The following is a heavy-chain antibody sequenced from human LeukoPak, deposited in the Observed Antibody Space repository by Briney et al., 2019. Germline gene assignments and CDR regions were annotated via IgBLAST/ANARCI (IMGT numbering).Heavy chain of an antibody. V-gene: IGHV3-30*18. CDR3: AKGGGDCSSTGCYPSFYYYYGMDV. CDR2: VSYDGSDK. D-gene: IGHD2-2*01. Sequence: GGSLRLSCEASGFTFSSYDMHWVRQAPGKGLEWVAVVSYDGSDKYYADSVKGRFTLSRDNSMNTLSLQMNSLRAEDTAVYYCAKGGGDCSSTGCYPSFYYYYGMDVWGQGTTVTVSS. J-gene: IGHJ6*02. CDR1: GFTFSSYD.